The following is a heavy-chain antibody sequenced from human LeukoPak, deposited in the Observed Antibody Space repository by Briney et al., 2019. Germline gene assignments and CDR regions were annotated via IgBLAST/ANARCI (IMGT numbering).Heavy chain of an antibody. D-gene: IGHD3-22*01. Sequence: HGESLKISCKGSGYSFTSYWIGWVRQMPGKGLQWMGIIYPGASDTRYSPSSQGQVTISADKSISTAYLQWSSLKASDTAMYYCARRLTMTTSRAFDIWGQGTMVTVSS. V-gene: IGHV5-51*01. CDR3: ARRLTMTTSRAFDI. CDR2: IYPGASDT. J-gene: IGHJ3*02. CDR1: GYSFTSYW.